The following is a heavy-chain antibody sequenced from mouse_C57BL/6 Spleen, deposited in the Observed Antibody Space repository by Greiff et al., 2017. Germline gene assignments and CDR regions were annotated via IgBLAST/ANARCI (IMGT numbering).Heavy chain of an antibody. CDR2: INYDGSST. J-gene: IGHJ4*01. CDR3: SRVGAGTGAMDY. CDR1: GFTFSDYY. V-gene: IGHV5-16*01. D-gene: IGHD4-1*01. Sequence: DVKLVESEGGLVQPGSSMKLSCTASGFTFSDYYMAWVRQVPEQGLEWVANINYDGSSTYYLDSLKSRFIISRDNAKNILYMQMSSLKSEDTATXYCSRVGAGTGAMDYWGQGTSVTVSS.